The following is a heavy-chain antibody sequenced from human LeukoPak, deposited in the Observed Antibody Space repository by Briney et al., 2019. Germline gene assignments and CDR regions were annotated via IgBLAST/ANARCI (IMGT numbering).Heavy chain of an antibody. CDR2: ISRDGDYT. D-gene: IGHD1-26*01. CDR1: GFIFSDYY. V-gene: IGHV3-74*01. J-gene: IGHJ3*02. Sequence: GGSLRLSCVGSGFIFSDYYLNWFRQAPGKGLEWVSRISRDGDYTRYANSVKGRFTISRDNSKKTLYLEMNSLRVEDTAVYYCARTGESHAFDIWGQGTMVTVSS. CDR3: ARTGESHAFDI.